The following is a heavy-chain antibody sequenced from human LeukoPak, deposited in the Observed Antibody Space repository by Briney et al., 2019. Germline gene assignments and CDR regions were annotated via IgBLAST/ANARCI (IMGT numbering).Heavy chain of an antibody. J-gene: IGHJ4*02. D-gene: IGHD2-21*02. V-gene: IGHV1-2*02. Sequence: ASVKVSCKTSGYTFTDYYIHWVRQAPGQGLEWMGWINPYSGGTNYAQKFQGRVTMTRDTSISTAYVEVNRLTSDDTAVYYCARAYCGGDCYTIDYWGQGTLVTVSS. CDR2: INPYSGGT. CDR3: ARAYCGGDCYTIDY. CDR1: GYTFTDYY.